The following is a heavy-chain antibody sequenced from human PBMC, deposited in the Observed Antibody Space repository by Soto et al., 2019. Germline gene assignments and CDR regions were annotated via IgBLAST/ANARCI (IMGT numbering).Heavy chain of an antibody. D-gene: IGHD1-1*01. V-gene: IGHV1-18*01. CDR1: GYAFTTYG. CDR2: ISAHNGNT. CDR3: ARGRYGDY. Sequence: QVHLVQSGAEVKKPGASVKVSCQGSGYAFTTYGIPWVRQAPGQGLEWMGWISAHNGNTNYAQKLQGRVTVTRDTATSTAYMELRSRRYDDTAVYYCARGRYGDYWGQGALVTVSS. J-gene: IGHJ4*02.